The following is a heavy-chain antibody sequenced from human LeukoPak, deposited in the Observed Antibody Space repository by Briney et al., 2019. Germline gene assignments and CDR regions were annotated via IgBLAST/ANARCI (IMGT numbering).Heavy chain of an antibody. V-gene: IGHV4-4*02. CDR2: IYHSGST. D-gene: IGHD6-19*01. CDR3: ASRYSSGWYDY. J-gene: IGHJ4*02. Sequence: SETLSLTCAVSGGSISSSNWWSWVRQPPGKGLEWTGEIYHSGSTNYNPSLKSRVTISVDKSKNQFSLKLSSVTAADTAVYYCASRYSSGWYDYWGQGTLVTVSS. CDR1: GGSISSSNW.